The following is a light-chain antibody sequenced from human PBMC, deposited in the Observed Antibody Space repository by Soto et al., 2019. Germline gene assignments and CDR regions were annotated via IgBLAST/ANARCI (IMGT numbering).Light chain of an antibody. CDR2: GAS. CDR1: QSVSSN. Sequence: EIVMTQSPATLSVSPGERATLSCRASQSVSSNLAWYQQKPGQAPRLLIYGASTSATGIPARFSGSGSSTEFTFIITSRRPEDFAVYYCQQYNNWPPGTFGQGTKVEIK. CDR3: QQYNNWPPGT. J-gene: IGKJ1*01. V-gene: IGKV3-15*01.